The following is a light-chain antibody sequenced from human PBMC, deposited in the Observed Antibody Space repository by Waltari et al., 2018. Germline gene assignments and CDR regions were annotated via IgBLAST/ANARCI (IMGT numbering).Light chain of an antibody. Sequence: EIVMTQSPATLSVSPGERATLSCRASQSVSSNLAWYQQRPGPAPRLPISGASTRAPGIPAGFRGSGSGTEFTLTISILQSEDFAVYYCKQYNDWPRTFGQGTRVEVK. CDR3: KQYNDWPRT. V-gene: IGKV3-15*01. CDR2: GAS. CDR1: QSVSSN. J-gene: IGKJ1*01.